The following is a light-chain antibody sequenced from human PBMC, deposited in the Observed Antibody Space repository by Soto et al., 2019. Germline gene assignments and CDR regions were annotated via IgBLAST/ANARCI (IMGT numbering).Light chain of an antibody. J-gene: IGKJ2*01. CDR1: RSINSRY. CDR2: GAS. V-gene: IGKV3-20*01. Sequence: EIVLTQSPGTLSLSPGERATLSCRASRSINSRYLAWYQQKPGQAPRPLIYGASSRATGIPDRFSGSGSGTDFTLTISRLEPEDFAVYHCHQYGYSPNTFGQGTKLEIK. CDR3: HQYGYSPNT.